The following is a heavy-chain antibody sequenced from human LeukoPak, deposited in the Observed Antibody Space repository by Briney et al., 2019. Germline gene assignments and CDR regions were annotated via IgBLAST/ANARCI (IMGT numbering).Heavy chain of an antibody. V-gene: IGHV1-2*06. CDR1: GYTFTGYY. Sequence: ASVKVSCKASGYTFTGYYMHWVRQALGQGLEWMGRINPNSGGTNYAQKFQGRVTMTRDTSISTAYMELSRLRSDDTAVYYCAFIAAAGTGGDFDYWGQGTLVTVSS. CDR2: INPNSGGT. D-gene: IGHD6-13*01. CDR3: AFIAAAGTGGDFDY. J-gene: IGHJ4*02.